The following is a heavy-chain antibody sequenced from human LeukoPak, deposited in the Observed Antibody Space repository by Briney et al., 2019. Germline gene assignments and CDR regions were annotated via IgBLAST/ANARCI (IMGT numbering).Heavy chain of an antibody. CDR1: GYTFTSYD. Sequence: ASVNVSCKASGYTFTSYDINWVRQATGQGLEWMGWMNPNSGNTGYAQKFQGRVTMTRNTSISTAYMELSSLRSEDTAVYYCARGGTMVRGVIIHNYYYYYGMDVWGQGTTVTVSS. J-gene: IGHJ6*02. D-gene: IGHD3-10*01. CDR2: MNPNSGNT. V-gene: IGHV1-8*01. CDR3: ARGGTMVRGVIIHNYYYYYGMDV.